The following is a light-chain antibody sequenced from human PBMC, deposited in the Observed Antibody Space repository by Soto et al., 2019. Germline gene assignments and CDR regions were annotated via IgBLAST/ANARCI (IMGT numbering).Light chain of an antibody. CDR2: DAS. CDR3: HQYGNSPQT. V-gene: IGKV3-20*01. CDR1: QSVSSSY. J-gene: IGKJ2*01. Sequence: EIVLTQSPGTLSLSPGERATLSCRASQSVSSSYLAWYQQKPGQAPRLLIIDASSRATGIPDRFSGSASGTDFTLTITRLEPEDSAVYYCHQYGNSPQTFGQGTKLEIK.